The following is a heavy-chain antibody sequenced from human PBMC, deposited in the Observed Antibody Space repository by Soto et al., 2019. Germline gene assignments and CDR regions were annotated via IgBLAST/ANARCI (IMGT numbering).Heavy chain of an antibody. CDR2: IYHSGST. Sequence: PWGTLSPPSAFFGGSFTIINCGGWVRQPPGKGLEWIGEIYHSGSTNYNPSLKSRVTISVDKSKNQFSLKLSSVTAADTAVYYCARAAMGGSSWPFDYWGQGTLVTVSS. CDR3: ARAAMGGSSWPFDY. CDR1: GGSFTIINC. D-gene: IGHD6-13*01. J-gene: IGHJ4*02. V-gene: IGHV4-4*02.